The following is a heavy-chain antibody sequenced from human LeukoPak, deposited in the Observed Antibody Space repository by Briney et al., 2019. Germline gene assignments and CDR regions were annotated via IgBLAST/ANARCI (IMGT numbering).Heavy chain of an antibody. J-gene: IGHJ6*03. CDR3: ARGVTSPGYYYYYMDV. V-gene: IGHV3-30-3*01. D-gene: IGHD4-11*01. CDR2: ISYDGSNK. Sequence: PGGSLRLSCAASGFTFSSYAMHWVRQAPGKGLEWVAVISYDGSNKYYADSVKGRFTISRDNSKNTLYLQMNSLRAEDTAVYYCARGVTSPGYYYYYMDVWGKGTTVTVSS. CDR1: GFTFSSYA.